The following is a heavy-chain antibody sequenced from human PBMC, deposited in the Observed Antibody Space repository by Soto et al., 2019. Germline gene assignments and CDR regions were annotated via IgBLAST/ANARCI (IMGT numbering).Heavy chain of an antibody. J-gene: IGHJ4*02. CDR2: ISSSSSTI. CDR3: ARAGAGAQLWRDLQY. D-gene: IGHD5-18*01. Sequence: LRLSCAASGFTFSSYSMNWVRQAPGKGLEWVSYISSSSSTIYYADSVKGRFTISRENAKNSLYLEMNSLRAGDAAMYYCARAGAGAQLWRDLQYWGQGTLVTVSS. V-gene: IGHV3-48*01. CDR1: GFTFSSYS.